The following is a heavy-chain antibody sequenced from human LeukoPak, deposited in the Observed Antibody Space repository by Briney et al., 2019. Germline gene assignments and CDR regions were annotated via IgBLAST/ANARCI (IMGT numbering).Heavy chain of an antibody. J-gene: IGHJ4*02. CDR1: GYRFNNYA. Sequence: ASVKVSCKASGYRFNNYAMQWVRQAPGQRLEWMGWINCGNGKTKYSEKFQGTVTSTRDTSATTAYMDLSSLRSEDTAVYYCARSIWYIRQYYFDYWGQGTLVTVSS. V-gene: IGHV1-3*01. CDR3: ARSIWYIRQYYFDY. D-gene: IGHD6-13*01. CDR2: INCGNGKT.